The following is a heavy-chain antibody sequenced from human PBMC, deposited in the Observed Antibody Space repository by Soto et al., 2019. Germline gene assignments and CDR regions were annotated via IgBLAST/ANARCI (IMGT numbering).Heavy chain of an antibody. Sequence: GGSLRLSCAASGFTFSSYGMHWVRQAPGKGLEWVAVISYDGSNKYYADSVKGRFTISRDNSKNTLYLQMNSLRAEDTAVYYCAKGSSGWWGNSRHNFDYWGQGTLVTVSS. J-gene: IGHJ4*02. CDR3: AKGSSGWWGNSRHNFDY. CDR2: ISYDGSNK. V-gene: IGHV3-30*18. D-gene: IGHD6-19*01. CDR1: GFTFSSYG.